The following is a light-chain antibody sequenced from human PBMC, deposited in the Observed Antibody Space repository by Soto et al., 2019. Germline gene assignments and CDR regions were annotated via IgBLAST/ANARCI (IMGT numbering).Light chain of an antibody. CDR3: QQSYSTPRLG. CDR2: AAS. CDR1: QSISSY. Sequence: DIQMTQSPSSLSASVGDRVTITCRASQSISSYLNWYQQKPGKAPKLLIYAASSLQSGVPSRFSGSGSGTDFTLTISSLQPEDFATYYCQQSYSTPRLGFGGGTKVDIK. V-gene: IGKV1-39*01. J-gene: IGKJ4*01.